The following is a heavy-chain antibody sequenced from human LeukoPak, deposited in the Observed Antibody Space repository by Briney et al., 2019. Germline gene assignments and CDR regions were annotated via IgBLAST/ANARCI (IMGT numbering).Heavy chain of an antibody. Sequence: ASVKVSCKASGYTFTSYDINWVRQATGQGLEWMGWMNPNSGNTGYAQKFQGRVTMTRNTSISTAYTELSSLRSEDTAVYYCARTLSSSWYIYDYWGQGTLVTVSS. D-gene: IGHD6-13*01. J-gene: IGHJ4*02. V-gene: IGHV1-8*01. CDR1: GYTFTSYD. CDR2: MNPNSGNT. CDR3: ARTLSSSWYIYDY.